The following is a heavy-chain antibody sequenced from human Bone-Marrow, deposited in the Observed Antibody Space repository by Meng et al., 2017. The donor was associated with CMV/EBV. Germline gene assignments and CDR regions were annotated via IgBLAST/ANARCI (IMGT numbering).Heavy chain of an antibody. CDR2: ISWNSGSI. J-gene: IGHJ6*02. V-gene: IGHV3-9*01. Sequence: GGSLRLSCVASGFSFDDYAMHWVRQAPGKGLEWVSGISWNSGSIGYADSVKGRFTISRDNAKNSLYLQMNSLRAEDTALYYCAKGDYYYYFGMDVWGQGTTVTVSS. CDR3: AKGDYYYYFGMDV. CDR1: GFSFDDYA.